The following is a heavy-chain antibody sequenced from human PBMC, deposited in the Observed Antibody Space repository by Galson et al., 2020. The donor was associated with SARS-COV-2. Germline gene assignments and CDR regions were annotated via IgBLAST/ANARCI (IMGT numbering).Heavy chain of an antibody. V-gene: IGHV3-7*01. CDR1: GFRFSSNW. Sequence: GESLKISCAASGFRFSSNWMTWVRQAPGKGLQWVANIKQDGSDRYYLDSVRGRFTISSDNAKNSVHLQMNNLRADDTGVYYCARDEDGYNDVWGQGTLVAVSS. D-gene: IGHD5-12*01. CDR2: IKQDGSDR. J-gene: IGHJ4*02. CDR3: ARDEDGYNDV.